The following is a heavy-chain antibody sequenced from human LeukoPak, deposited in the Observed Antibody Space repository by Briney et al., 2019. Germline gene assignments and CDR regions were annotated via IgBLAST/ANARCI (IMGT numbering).Heavy chain of an antibody. J-gene: IGHJ4*02. Sequence: GGSLRLSCAASGFTFSKYWMLWVRQAPGKGLESVSRINTDGTVTTYADSVKGRFTVSRDNADNTMFLQMYSVRDEDTAVYYCATKQWLAPPPDSWGQGTPVTVSS. CDR2: INTDGTVT. CDR3: ATKQWLAPPPDS. CDR1: GFTFSKYW. D-gene: IGHD6-19*01. V-gene: IGHV3-74*01.